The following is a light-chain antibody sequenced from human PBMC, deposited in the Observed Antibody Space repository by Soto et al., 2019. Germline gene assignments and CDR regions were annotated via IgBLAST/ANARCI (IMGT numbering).Light chain of an antibody. CDR2: SNN. J-gene: IGLJ1*01. CDR3: AAWDDSLNYV. V-gene: IGLV1-44*01. CDR1: SSNIGSNT. Sequence: QSALTQPPSASGTPGQRVTISCSGSSSNIGSNTVNWYQQLPGTAPKLLIYSNNQRPSGVPDRFSGSKSGTSASLAISGLQSEDEADYYCAAWDDSLNYVFGTGTKVTVL.